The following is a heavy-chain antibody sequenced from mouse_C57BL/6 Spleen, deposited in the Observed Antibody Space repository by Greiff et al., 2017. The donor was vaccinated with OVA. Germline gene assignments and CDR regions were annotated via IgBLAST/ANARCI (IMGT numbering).Heavy chain of an antibody. Sequence: VQLQQSGPELVKPGASVKISCKASGYTFTDYYMNWVKQSHGKSLEWIGDINPNNGGTSYNQKFKGKATLTVDKSSSTAYMELRSLTSEDSAVYYCARSSIWLRRMDCWGQGTSVTVSS. CDR2: INPNNGGT. D-gene: IGHD2-2*01. CDR3: ARSSIWLRRMDC. J-gene: IGHJ4*01. V-gene: IGHV1-26*01. CDR1: GYTFTDYY.